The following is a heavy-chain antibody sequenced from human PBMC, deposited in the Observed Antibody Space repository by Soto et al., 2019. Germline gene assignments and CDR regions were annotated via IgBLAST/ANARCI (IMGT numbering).Heavy chain of an antibody. CDR3: ARTVMPVGNLPAFDH. Sequence: QMQLQESGPGLVKPSETLSLACTVSGGSVSSPKYFWSWIRQPPGKGLEWVAYIYNNGKTNYKPSLTHQARISVNTAKNQCSMNLTSVTGADSAVYFCARTVMPVGNLPAFDHWGQGVLVTVSS. CDR2: IYNNGKT. V-gene: IGHV4-61*01. J-gene: IGHJ4*02. CDR1: GGSVSSPKYF. D-gene: IGHD7-27*01.